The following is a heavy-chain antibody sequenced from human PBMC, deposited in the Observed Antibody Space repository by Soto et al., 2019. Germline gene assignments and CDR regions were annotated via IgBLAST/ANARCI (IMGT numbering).Heavy chain of an antibody. CDR1: GYTFTSYG. J-gene: IGHJ4*02. Sequence: GASVKVSCKASGYTFTSYGISWVRQAPGQGLEWMGWINPYTGNTNYAQKLQGRVTMTTDTSTNTAYMELRSLRSDDTAVYYCARDWFGIDYWGQGTLVTVSS. CDR3: ARDWFGIDY. V-gene: IGHV1-18*01. D-gene: IGHD3-16*01. CDR2: INPYTGNT.